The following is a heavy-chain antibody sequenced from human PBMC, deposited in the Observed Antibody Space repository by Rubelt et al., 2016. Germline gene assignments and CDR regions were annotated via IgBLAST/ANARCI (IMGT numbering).Heavy chain of an antibody. CDR1: GYTFTDYY. CDR2: DEPRSGGT. CDR3: ARKLMTKHS. V-gene: IGHV1-2*06. D-gene: IGHD4-23*01. J-gene: IGHJ4*02. Sequence: QVQLVQSGAEVKKPGASVKVSCKASGYTFTDYYMHWVRQAPGQGLEWVGRDEPRSGGTNYPQKYQGRVTMTSDPAISTSYMELSSLTSDDTAVYYCARKLMTKHSGGQGALVTVSS.